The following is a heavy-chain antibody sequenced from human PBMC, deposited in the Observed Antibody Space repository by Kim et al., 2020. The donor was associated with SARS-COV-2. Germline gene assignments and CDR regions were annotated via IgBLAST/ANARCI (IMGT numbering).Heavy chain of an antibody. CDR1: GFTVSSNY. J-gene: IGHJ3*02. CDR3: ARGPHYYGSGKAFDI. V-gene: IGHV3-53*04. CDR2: IYSGGST. Sequence: GGSLRLSCAASGFTVSSNYMGWVRQAPGKGLEWVSVIYSGGSTYYADSVKGRFTISRHNSKNTLYLQMNSLRAEDTAVYYCARGPHYYGSGKAFDIWGQGTMVTVSS. D-gene: IGHD3-10*01.